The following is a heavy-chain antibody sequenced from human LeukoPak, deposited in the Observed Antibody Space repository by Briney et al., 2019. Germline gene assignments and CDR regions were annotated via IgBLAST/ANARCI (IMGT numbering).Heavy chain of an antibody. Sequence: PGGSLSLSCAASGFTSSNYAMSWVRQAPGKGLEWVSAISASGGSTYYADSVKGRFTISRDNSKNTLHLQMNSLRAEDTAVYYCARKGYYYDSSAYYSFDYWGQGTLVTVSS. CDR1: GFTSSNYA. D-gene: IGHD3-22*01. J-gene: IGHJ4*02. CDR3: ARKGYYYDSSAYYSFDY. V-gene: IGHV3-23*01. CDR2: ISASGGST.